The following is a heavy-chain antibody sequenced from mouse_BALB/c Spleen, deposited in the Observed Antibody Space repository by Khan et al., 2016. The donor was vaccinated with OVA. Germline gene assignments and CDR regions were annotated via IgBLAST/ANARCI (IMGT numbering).Heavy chain of an antibody. V-gene: IGHV1-26*01. CDR3: AREYDFFAY. D-gene: IGHD2-14*01. CDR2: VNPNTGNT. J-gene: IGHJ3*01. Sequence: EVQLQESGPDLVKPGASVKMSCKASGYSFTGYYMNWVKQSHGKSLECIGRVNPNTGNTNYNPKFRGQAILIVDTSSSTAYMELRSLTSEDSAVYYCAREYDFFAYWGEGTLVTVSA. CDR1: GYSFTGYY.